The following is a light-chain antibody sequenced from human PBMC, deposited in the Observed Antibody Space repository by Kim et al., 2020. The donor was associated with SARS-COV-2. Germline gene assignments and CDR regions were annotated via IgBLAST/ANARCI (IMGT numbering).Light chain of an antibody. Sequence: ASVKLTCPPSSGLAKYAIAWHQQQPEKGPRYLMKVNTDGSHNKGDGIPDRFSGSSSGAERYLTISSLQSEDEADYYCQTWGTDFRVFGGGTKLTVL. CDR3: QTWGTDFRV. CDR1: SGLAKYA. V-gene: IGLV4-69*01. CDR2: VNTDGSH. J-gene: IGLJ3*02.